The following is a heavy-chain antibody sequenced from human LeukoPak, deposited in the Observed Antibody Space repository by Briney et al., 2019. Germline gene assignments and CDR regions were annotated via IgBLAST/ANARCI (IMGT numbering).Heavy chain of an antibody. CDR3: ARDHRGSGSYYPSYFDY. CDR2: IYTSGNT. Sequence: PSETLSLTCTVSGGSISSGSYYWNWIRQPAGKGLEWIGRIYTSGNTNYNPSLKSRVTISVDTSKNQFSLKLSSVTAADTAVYYCARDHRGSGSYYPSYFDYWGQGTLVTVSS. J-gene: IGHJ4*02. V-gene: IGHV4-61*02. CDR1: GGSISSGSYY. D-gene: IGHD3-10*01.